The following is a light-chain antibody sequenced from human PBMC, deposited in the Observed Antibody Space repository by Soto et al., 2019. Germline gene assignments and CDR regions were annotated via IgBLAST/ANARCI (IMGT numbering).Light chain of an antibody. CDR2: AAS. CDR3: QQTYSIPGT. CDR1: QGIGND. V-gene: IGKV1-39*01. Sequence: ELTQSPSSLTASVGDRVTITCRASQGIGNDLDWYQQKPGKAPKLLIYAASGFQSGVPSRFSGSGSGTDFTLTISSLEPEDFATYYCQQTYSIPGTFGQGTKVDIK. J-gene: IGKJ1*01.